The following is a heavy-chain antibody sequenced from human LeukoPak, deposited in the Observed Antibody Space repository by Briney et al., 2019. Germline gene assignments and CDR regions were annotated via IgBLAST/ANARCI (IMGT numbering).Heavy chain of an antibody. D-gene: IGHD1-26*01. V-gene: IGHV1-18*01. CDR2: ISAYNGNT. CDR1: GYTFTSYG. Sequence: WASVKVSCKASGYTFTSYGISWVRQAPGQGLEWMGWISAYNGNTNYAQKLQGRVTMTTDTSTSTAYMELRSLRSDDTAVYYCARDLRYYYYYYYMDVWGKGTTVTVSS. CDR3: ARDLRYYYYYYYMDV. J-gene: IGHJ6*03.